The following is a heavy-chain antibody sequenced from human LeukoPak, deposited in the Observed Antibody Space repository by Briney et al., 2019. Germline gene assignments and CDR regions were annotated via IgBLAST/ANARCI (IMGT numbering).Heavy chain of an antibody. CDR3: AKDGSAAAGTSPFDY. J-gene: IGHJ4*02. D-gene: IGHD6-13*01. CDR2: ISGSGGSI. CDR1: GFTFSSYW. V-gene: IGHV3-23*01. Sequence: GGSLRLSCAASGFTFSSYWMSWVRQAPGKGLEWVSAISGSGGSIYYADSVKGRFTISRDNSKNTLYLQMNSLRAEDTAVYYCAKDGSAAAGTSPFDYWDQGTLVTVSS.